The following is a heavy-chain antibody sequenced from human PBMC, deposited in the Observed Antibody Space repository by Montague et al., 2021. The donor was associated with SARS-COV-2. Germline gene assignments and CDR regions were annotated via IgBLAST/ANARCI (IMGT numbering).Heavy chain of an antibody. V-gene: IGHV4-39*01. Sequence: SETLSLTCTVSGGSIRTSSYYWGWIRQPPGKGLDWIGSIYYSGSTYYNPSLKSRVTISVDTSKNQFSLKLSSVTAADTAVYYCAMRGGDHYAFDIWGQGTMVTVSS. D-gene: IGHD4-17*01. CDR2: IYYSGST. CDR1: GGSIRTSSYY. CDR3: AMRGGDHYAFDI. J-gene: IGHJ3*02.